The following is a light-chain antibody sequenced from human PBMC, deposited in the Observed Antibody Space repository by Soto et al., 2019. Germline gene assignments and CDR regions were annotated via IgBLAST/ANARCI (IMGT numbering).Light chain of an antibody. CDR3: QQYNSYST. V-gene: IGKV1-5*03. Sequence: DIQMTQSPSTLSASVGDRVTITCRASQSISSWLAWYQQKPGKAPKLLIYKASSLESGVPSRFSGSGSGTKFTLTISSLQPDDFGTFYCQQYNSYSTFGQGTKVDIK. J-gene: IGKJ1*01. CDR1: QSISSW. CDR2: KAS.